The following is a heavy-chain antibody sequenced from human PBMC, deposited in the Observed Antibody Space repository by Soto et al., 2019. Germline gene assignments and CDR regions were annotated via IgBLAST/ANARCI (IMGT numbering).Heavy chain of an antibody. CDR1: GFTFSNYA. CDR2: MSGSSSTT. D-gene: IGHD1-7*01. J-gene: IGHJ4*02. CDR3: AKNQERELPRVIDF. V-gene: IGHV3-23*04. Sequence: EVQLVESGGGLVKPGGSLRLSCAASGFTFSNYAMSWVRQAPGGGLEWVSSMSGSSSTTYYADSVRGRFTISRDRSKNTLYLQMSSLRAEDTALYYCAKNQERELPRVIDFWGQGTLVTVSS.